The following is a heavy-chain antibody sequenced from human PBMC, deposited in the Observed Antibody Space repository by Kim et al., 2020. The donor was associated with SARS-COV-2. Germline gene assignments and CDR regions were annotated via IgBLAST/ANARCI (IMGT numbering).Heavy chain of an antibody. V-gene: IGHV3-23*01. CDR1: GFTFSSYA. D-gene: IGHD3-9*01. J-gene: IGHJ4*02. CDR3: AKDPVAATYYDILTGYYQPNGVDY. Sequence: GGSLRLSCAASGFTFSSYAMSWVRQAPGKGLEWVSAISGSGGSTYYADSVKGRFTISRDNSKNTLYLQMNSLRAEDTAVYYCAKDPVAATYYDILTGYYQPNGVDYWGQGTLVTVSS. CDR2: ISGSGGST.